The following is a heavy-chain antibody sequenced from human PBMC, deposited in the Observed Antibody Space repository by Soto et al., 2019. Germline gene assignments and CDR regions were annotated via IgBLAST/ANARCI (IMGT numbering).Heavy chain of an antibody. J-gene: IGHJ2*01. CDR2: IIPIFGTA. CDR1: GGTFSSYT. D-gene: IGHD5-12*01. V-gene: IGHV1-69*12. CDR3: ARGTHRWLPLWYFDL. Sequence: QVQLVQSGAEVKKPGSSVTVSCKASGGTFSSYTISWVRQAPGQGLEWMGGIIPIFGTANYAQKFQGRVTITADESTSTAYMELSSLRSEDTAVYYCARGTHRWLPLWYFDLWGRGTLVTVSS.